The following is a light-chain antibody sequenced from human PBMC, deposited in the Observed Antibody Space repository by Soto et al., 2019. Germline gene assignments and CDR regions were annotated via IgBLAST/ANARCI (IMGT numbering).Light chain of an antibody. CDR3: QHYGASPWT. V-gene: IGKV3-20*01. CDR2: HAS. CDR1: ESVMSSY. Sequence: IVLTHSLGTLSLSPWHRSTLSFRGSESVMSSYLAWYQQKPGQAPRLLIFHASTRATGIPDRFSGSGSGTDFTLTISRLEPEDFAVYYCQHYGASPWTFGQGTKVDI. J-gene: IGKJ1*01.